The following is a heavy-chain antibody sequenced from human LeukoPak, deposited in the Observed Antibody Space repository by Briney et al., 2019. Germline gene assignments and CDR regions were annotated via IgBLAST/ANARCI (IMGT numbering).Heavy chain of an antibody. V-gene: IGHV3-21*01. CDR2: ISSSSSYI. CDR3: ASGFGELLYRNFDY. D-gene: IGHD3-10*01. Sequence: GGSLTLSCAASGFTFSSYSMNWVRQAPGKGLEWVSSISSSSSYIYYADSVKGRFTISRDNAKNSLYLQMNSLRAEDTAVYYCASGFGELLYRNFDYWGQGTLVTVSS. J-gene: IGHJ4*02. CDR1: GFTFSSYS.